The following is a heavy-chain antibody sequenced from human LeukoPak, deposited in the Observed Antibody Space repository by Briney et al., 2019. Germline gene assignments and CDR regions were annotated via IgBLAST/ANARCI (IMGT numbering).Heavy chain of an antibody. CDR2: IRSKVNSYAT. V-gene: IGHV3-73*01. Sequence: GGSLKLSCAASGFTFSGSAMHWVRQASGKGLEWVGRIRSKVNSYATAYAASVEGRFTISRDDSKNTAYLQMNSLKTEDTAVYYCTRNPADSSGSGSVDYWGQGTLVTVSS. J-gene: IGHJ4*02. CDR1: GFTFSGSA. D-gene: IGHD3-22*01. CDR3: TRNPADSSGSGSVDY.